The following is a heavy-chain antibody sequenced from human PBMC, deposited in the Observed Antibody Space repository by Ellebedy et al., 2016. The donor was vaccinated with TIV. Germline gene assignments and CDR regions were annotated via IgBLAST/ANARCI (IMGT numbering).Heavy chain of an antibody. V-gene: IGHV4-4*07. CDR3: ARLSPLWFGELSSHFDY. CDR1: GGSISSYY. D-gene: IGHD3-10*01. Sequence: SETLSLTXTVSGGSISSYYWSWIRQPAGKGLEWIGRIYTSGSTNYNPSLKSRVTMSVDTSKNQFSLKLSSVTAADTAVYYCARLSPLWFGELSSHFDYWGQGTLVTVSS. J-gene: IGHJ4*02. CDR2: IYTSGST.